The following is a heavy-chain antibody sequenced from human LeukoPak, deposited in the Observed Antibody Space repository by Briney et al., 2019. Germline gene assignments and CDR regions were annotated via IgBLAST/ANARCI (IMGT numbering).Heavy chain of an antibody. CDR3: ARMPYVWGSYRPRNAFDI. J-gene: IGHJ3*02. D-gene: IGHD3-16*02. V-gene: IGHV4-34*01. Sequence: SETLSLTCAVYGGSFSGYYWSWIRQPPAKGLEWIGEINHSGSTNYNPSLKSRVTISVDTSKNQFSLKLSSVIAADTAVYYCARMPYVWGSYRPRNAFDIWGQGTMVTVSS. CDR1: GGSFSGYY. CDR2: INHSGST.